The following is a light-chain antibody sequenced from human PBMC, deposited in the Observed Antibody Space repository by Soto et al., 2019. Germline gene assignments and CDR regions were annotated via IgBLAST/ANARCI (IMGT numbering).Light chain of an antibody. J-gene: IGKJ1*01. V-gene: IGKV1-5*01. CDR3: QQYNRYSGT. CDR1: QSISSW. CDR2: DAS. Sequence: DIQMTQSPSTLSASVGDRVTITCRASQSISSWLAWYQQKPGKAPELLIYDASSLVSGVPSRFSGSGSGTDFTLTISSLQPDDFATYYCQQYNRYSGTFGQGTKVEIK.